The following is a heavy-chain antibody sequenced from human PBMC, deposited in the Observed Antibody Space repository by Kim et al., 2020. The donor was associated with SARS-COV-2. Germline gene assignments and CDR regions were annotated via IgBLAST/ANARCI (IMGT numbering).Heavy chain of an antibody. Sequence: GGSLSLSCAASGFTFDSYGMHWVRQAPGKGLEWVSRISWNSRNKNYADSVKGRFTISRDNTENSLYLQMNSLRAEDTALYYCAKETAGTGCVSYYY. D-gene: IGHD6-13*01. V-gene: IGHV3-43*02. CDR2: ISWNSRNK. CDR3: AKETAGTGCVSYYY. J-gene: IGHJ6*01. CDR1: GFTFDSYG.